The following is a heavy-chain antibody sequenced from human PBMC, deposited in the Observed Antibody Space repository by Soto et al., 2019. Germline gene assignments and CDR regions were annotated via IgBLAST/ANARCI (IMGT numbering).Heavy chain of an antibody. Sequence: ASVKVSCKASGYTFTGYYMHWVRQAPGQGLEWMGWINPNSGGTNYAQKFQGRVTMTRDTSISTAYMELSRLRSDDTAVYYCARRGGYSSGRYALEYWGQGTLVTVSS. CDR2: INPNSGGT. J-gene: IGHJ4*02. CDR1: GYTFTGYY. D-gene: IGHD6-19*01. CDR3: ARRGGYSSGRYALEY. V-gene: IGHV1-2*02.